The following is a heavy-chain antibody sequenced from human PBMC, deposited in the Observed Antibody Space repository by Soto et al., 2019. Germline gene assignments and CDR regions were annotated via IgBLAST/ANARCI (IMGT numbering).Heavy chain of an antibody. CDR2: INHSGST. J-gene: IGHJ6*02. D-gene: IGHD3-3*01. V-gene: IGHV4-34*01. CDR1: AGSFSGYY. CDR3: ARWGAIRFLEWLTDYYYGMDV. Sequence: PSETLSLTCAVYAGSFSGYYWSWIRQPPGNGLEWIGEINHSGSTNYNPALKNRVTISVDTSKNQFSLKLSSVTAADTAVYYCARWGAIRFLEWLTDYYYGMDVWGQGTTVTVSS.